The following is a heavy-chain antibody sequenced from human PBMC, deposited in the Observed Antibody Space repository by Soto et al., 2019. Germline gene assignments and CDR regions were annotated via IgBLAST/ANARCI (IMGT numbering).Heavy chain of an antibody. D-gene: IGHD3-9*01. Sequence: PSATLSLTCTVSGGSVSSGSYYWSWIRQPPGKGLEWIGYIYYSGSTNYNPSLKSRVTISVDTSKNQFSLKLSSVTAADTAVYYCARDPHYDILTGDYYYGMDVWGQGTTVTVSS. CDR1: GGSVSSGSYY. CDR3: ARDPHYDILTGDYYYGMDV. J-gene: IGHJ6*02. V-gene: IGHV4-61*01. CDR2: IYYSGST.